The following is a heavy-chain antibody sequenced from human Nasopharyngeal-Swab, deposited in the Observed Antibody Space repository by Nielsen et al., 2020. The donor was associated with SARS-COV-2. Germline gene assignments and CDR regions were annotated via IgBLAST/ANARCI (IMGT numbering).Heavy chain of an antibody. CDR3: ARDRYSSSWYPYWYFDL. V-gene: IGHV3-48*02. Sequence: VRQAPGKGLEWVSYISSSSTIYYADSVKGRFTISRDNAKNSLYLQMNSPRDEDTAVYYCARDRYSSSWYPYWYFDLWGRGTLVTVSS. CDR2: ISSSSTI. D-gene: IGHD6-13*01. J-gene: IGHJ2*01.